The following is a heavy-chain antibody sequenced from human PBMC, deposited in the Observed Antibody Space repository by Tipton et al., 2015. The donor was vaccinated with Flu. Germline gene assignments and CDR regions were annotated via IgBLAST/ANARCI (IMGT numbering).Heavy chain of an antibody. J-gene: IGHJ6*02. CDR2: ISWGGDYT. D-gene: IGHD2-21*01. CDR3: AKEHSFLICGAVVLYDYGLEV. V-gene: IGHV3-43*01. Sequence: SLRLSCAASGITFDDYAFHWVRQIPGKSLEWVALISWGGDYTFYADSVRGRFIISRDDRKNSLYLQMHSLTTEDTGFYYCAKEHSFLICGAVVLYDYGLEVWGQGSAVTVSS. CDR1: GITFDDYA.